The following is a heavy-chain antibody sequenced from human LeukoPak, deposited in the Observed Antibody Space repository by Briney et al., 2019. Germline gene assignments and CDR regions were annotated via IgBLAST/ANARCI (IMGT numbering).Heavy chain of an antibody. D-gene: IGHD1-1*01. CDR2: INPSGGST. CDR1: GYTFTSYY. V-gene: IGHV1-46*01. J-gene: IGHJ4*02. CDR3: ARDLGFWNDPFDY. Sequence: SVKLSCKASGYTFTSYYMHWVRQAPGQGLEWMGIINPSGGSTSYAQKFQGRVTMTRDTSTSTVHMELSSLRSEDTAVYYCARDLGFWNDPFDYWGQGTLVTVSS.